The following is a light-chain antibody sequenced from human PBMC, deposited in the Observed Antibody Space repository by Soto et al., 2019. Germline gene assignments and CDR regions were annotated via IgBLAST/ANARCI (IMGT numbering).Light chain of an antibody. V-gene: IGLV1-51*01. CDR1: NSNIGNNY. CDR3: GTWDNILRGWV. J-gene: IGLJ3*02. Sequence: QSVLTQPPSVSAAPGQRVTISCSGSNSNIGNNYVSWFQQLPGTAPKLLIIDNDKRPSGIPDRFSGSRSGTSATLGITGLQTGDEADYYCGTWDNILRGWVLGGGTKLTVL. CDR2: DND.